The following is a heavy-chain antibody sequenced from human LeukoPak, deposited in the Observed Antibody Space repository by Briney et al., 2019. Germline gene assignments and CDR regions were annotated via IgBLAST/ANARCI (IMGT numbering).Heavy chain of an antibody. J-gene: IGHJ4*02. CDR1: GGSISSSSYY. Sequence: SETLSLTCTVSGGSISSSSYYWGWIRQPPGKGLEWIGSIYHSGSTYYNPSLKSRVTISVDTSKNQFSLKLSSVTAADTAVYYCARDYQGGYGDKTVDYWGQGTLVTVSS. CDR2: IYHSGST. V-gene: IGHV4-39*07. D-gene: IGHD5-18*01. CDR3: ARDYQGGYGDKTVDY.